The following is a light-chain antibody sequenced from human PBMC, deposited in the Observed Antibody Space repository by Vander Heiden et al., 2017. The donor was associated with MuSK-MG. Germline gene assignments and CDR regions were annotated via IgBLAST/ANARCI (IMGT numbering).Light chain of an antibody. Sequence: DILMTQSPDSLALSLGERATINCKSSQTVLYSSNNKHCLAWYQKKPGQPPKLLIYWASTRESGVPDRFSGSGSGTDFTLTISSLQAEDVAVYYCQQYYSTPYTFGQGTKLEIK. J-gene: IGKJ2*01. V-gene: IGKV4-1*01. CDR3: QQYYSTPYT. CDR2: WAS. CDR1: QTVLYSSNNKHC.